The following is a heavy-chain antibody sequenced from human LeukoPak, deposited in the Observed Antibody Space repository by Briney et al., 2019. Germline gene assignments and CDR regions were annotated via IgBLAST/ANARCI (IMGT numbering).Heavy chain of an antibody. CDR1: GFTFSSYG. CDR2: IRYDGSNK. D-gene: IGHD6-19*01. CDR3: ARVGSGWSIADY. Sequence: PGGSLRLSCAASGFTFSSYGMHWVRQAPGKGLEWVAFIRYDGSNKYYADSVKGRFTISRDNSKNTLYLQMNSLRAEDTAVYYCARVGSGWSIADYWGQGTLVTVSS. V-gene: IGHV3-30*02. J-gene: IGHJ4*02.